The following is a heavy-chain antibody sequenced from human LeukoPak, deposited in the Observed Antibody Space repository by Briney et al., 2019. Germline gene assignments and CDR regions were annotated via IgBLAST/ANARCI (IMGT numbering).Heavy chain of an antibody. Sequence: GGSLRLSCAASGFTFSGFWMSWVRQTPGKGLEWVANTKQDGSEKYYVDSVKGRFTISRDNAKNSLSLQMNGLRVEDTAVYYCARAGSFWRYVYWGQGTLVTVSS. V-gene: IGHV3-7*03. CDR2: TKQDGSEK. D-gene: IGHD3-10*01. J-gene: IGHJ4*02. CDR1: GFTFSGFW. CDR3: ARAGSFWRYVY.